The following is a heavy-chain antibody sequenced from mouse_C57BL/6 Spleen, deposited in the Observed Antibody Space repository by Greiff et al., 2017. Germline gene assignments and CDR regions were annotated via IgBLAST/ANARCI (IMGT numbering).Heavy chain of an antibody. CDR1: GYTFTSYW. D-gene: IGHD1-1*01. Sequence: VKLQESGAELVRPGSSVKLSCKASGYTFTSYWMHWVKQRPIRGLEWIGNIDPSDSETHYNQKFKDKATLTVDKSSSTAYMQLSSLTSEDSAVYYCARRGYYYMDYWGQGTSVTVSS. CDR2: IDPSDSET. CDR3: ARRGYYYMDY. V-gene: IGHV1-52*01. J-gene: IGHJ4*01.